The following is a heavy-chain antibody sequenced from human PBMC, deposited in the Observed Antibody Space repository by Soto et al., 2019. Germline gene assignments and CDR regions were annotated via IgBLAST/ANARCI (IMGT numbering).Heavy chain of an antibody. J-gene: IGHJ6*02. Sequence: GGSLRLSCAASGFTFSSYGMHWVRQAPGKGLEWVAVIWYDGSNKYYADSVKGRFTISRDNSKNTLYLQMNSLRAEDTAVYYCAREDYGDSSGMDVWGQGTTVTVSS. CDR3: AREDYGDSSGMDV. CDR2: IWYDGSNK. V-gene: IGHV3-33*08. D-gene: IGHD4-17*01. CDR1: GFTFSSYG.